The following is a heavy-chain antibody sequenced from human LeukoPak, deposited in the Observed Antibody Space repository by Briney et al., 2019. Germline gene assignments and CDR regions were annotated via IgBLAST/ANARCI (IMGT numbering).Heavy chain of an antibody. J-gene: IGHJ5*02. CDR1: GYTLTELS. CDR2: FDPEDGET. CDR3: ATGREAMVRGVMPGGMRFDP. Sequence: GASVKVSCKVSGYTLTELSMHWVRQAPGKGLEWMGGFDPEDGETIYAQKFQGRVTMTEDTSTDTAYMELSSLRSEDTAVYYCATGREAMVRGVMPGGMRFDPWGQGTLVTVSS. D-gene: IGHD3-10*01. V-gene: IGHV1-24*01.